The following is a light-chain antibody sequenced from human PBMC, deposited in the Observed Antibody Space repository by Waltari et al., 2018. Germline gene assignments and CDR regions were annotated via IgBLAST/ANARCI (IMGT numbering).Light chain of an antibody. CDR2: AAS. V-gene: IGKV1-39*01. Sequence: DIQMTQSPSSLPASVGDRVTITCRASQSISTFLNWYQQKPGKAPKLLIYAASSLQSGVPSRFSGSGSGTDVTLTISSLQPEDFATYYCQESYTTLFTFGPGTKVDIK. J-gene: IGKJ3*01. CDR1: QSISTF. CDR3: QESYTTLFT.